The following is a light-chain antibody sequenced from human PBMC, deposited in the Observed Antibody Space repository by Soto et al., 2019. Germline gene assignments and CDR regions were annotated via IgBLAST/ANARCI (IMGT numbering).Light chain of an antibody. CDR2: KVS. V-gene: IGKV1-5*03. J-gene: IGKJ1*01. Sequence: DIQMTQSPSILSASVGDTVTITCRASQDLNDWLAWFQQKPGKGPNLLIYKVSNLESGVPSRFSGSGSGTEFTLTISSLQPDDFASYYCQQYHGYSWAFGQGTKVEIK. CDR1: QDLNDW. CDR3: QQYHGYSWA.